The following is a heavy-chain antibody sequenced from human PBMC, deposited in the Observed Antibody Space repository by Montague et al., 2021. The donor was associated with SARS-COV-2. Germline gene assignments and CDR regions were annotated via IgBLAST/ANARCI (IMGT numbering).Heavy chain of an antibody. V-gene: IGHV3-9*01. D-gene: IGHD4-17*01. CDR3: TGADNYGS. Sequence: SLRLSCAASGFPFDEHAMFWVRQAPGKGLEWVSGISWNSGSLGYADSLKGRFTVSRDNAKNSLYLQMNSLRAEDTALYYCTGADNYGSWGRGTLVTVSS. J-gene: IGHJ5*02. CDR1: GFPFDEHA. CDR2: ISWNSGSL.